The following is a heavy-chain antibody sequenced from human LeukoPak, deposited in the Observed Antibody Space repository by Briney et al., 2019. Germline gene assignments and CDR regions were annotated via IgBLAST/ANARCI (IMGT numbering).Heavy chain of an antibody. D-gene: IGHD2-21*02. CDR1: GFTFSSYS. J-gene: IGHJ4*02. Sequence: PGGSLRLSCAASGFTFSSYSINWVRQAPGKGLEWVSYISSSSSTIYYADSVKGRFTISRDNAKNSLYLQMNRLRAEDTAVYYCARGVVVTAMDFYYFDYWGQGTLVTVSS. CDR3: ARGVVVTAMDFYYFDY. V-gene: IGHV3-48*01. CDR2: ISSSSSTI.